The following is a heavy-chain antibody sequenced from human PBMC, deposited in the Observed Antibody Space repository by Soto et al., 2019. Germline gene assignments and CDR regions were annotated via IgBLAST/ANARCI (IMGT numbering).Heavy chain of an antibody. CDR3: ARDHGGDILTGYYISWFDP. Sequence: SVKVSCKASGGTFSSYTISWVRQAPGQGLEWMGRIIPILGIANYAQKFQGRVTITADKSTSTAYMELSSLRSEDTAVYYCARDHGGDILTGYYISWFDPWGQGTLVTVSS. V-gene: IGHV1-69*04. CDR1: GGTFSSYT. J-gene: IGHJ5*02. D-gene: IGHD3-9*01. CDR2: IIPILGIA.